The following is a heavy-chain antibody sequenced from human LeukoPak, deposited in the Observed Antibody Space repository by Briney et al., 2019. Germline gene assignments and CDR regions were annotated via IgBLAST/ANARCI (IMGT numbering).Heavy chain of an antibody. CDR3: ARMGAADRGVALFDS. CDR2: IYHSGST. D-gene: IGHD3-10*01. CDR1: GYFISSGYY. V-gene: IGHV4-38-2*02. Sequence: SETLSLTCTVSGYFISSGYYWGWIRQPPGKGLEWIGSIYHSGSTYYNPSLKSRVTISVDTSKNQFSLKLSSVTAADTAVYYCARMGAADRGVALFDSWGQGTLVTVSS. J-gene: IGHJ4*02.